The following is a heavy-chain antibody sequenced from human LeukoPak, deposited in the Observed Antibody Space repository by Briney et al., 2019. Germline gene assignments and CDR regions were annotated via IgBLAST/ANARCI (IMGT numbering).Heavy chain of an antibody. CDR2: INPNSGGT. Sequence: ASVKVSCKASGYTFTGYYMHWVRQAPGQGLEWMGWINPNSGGTNYAQKFQGRVTMTRDTSISTAYMELSRLRSDDTAVYYCARDKQQWLVPLGWFDPWGQGTLVTVSS. J-gene: IGHJ5*02. D-gene: IGHD6-19*01. CDR1: GYTFTGYY. V-gene: IGHV1-2*02. CDR3: ARDKQQWLVPLGWFDP.